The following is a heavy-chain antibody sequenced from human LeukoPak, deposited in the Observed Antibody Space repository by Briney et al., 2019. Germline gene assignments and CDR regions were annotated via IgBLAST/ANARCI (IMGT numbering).Heavy chain of an antibody. D-gene: IGHD2-15*01. CDR2: ISYDGSDK. J-gene: IGHJ5*02. V-gene: IGHV3-30-3*01. CDR1: GFTFSSYV. Sequence: PGRSLRLSCAASGFTFSSYVMHWVRQAPGKGLEWVAAISYDGSDKYYADSVKGRFTISRDNSKNTLYLQMNSLRAEDTAVYYCARAIDALGRFDPWGQGTLVTVSP. CDR3: ARAIDALGRFDP.